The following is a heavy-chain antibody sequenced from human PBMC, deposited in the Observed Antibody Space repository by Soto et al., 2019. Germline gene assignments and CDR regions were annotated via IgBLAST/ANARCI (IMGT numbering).Heavy chain of an antibody. CDR3: ARDLWVGYYDSSGYPLDI. J-gene: IGHJ3*02. Sequence: GGSLRLSCAASGFTFSSYSMNWVRQAPGKGLEWVSYISSSSSTIYYADSVKGRFTISRDNAKNSMYLQMNSLRDEDTAVYYCARDLWVGYYDSSGYPLDIWGQGTMVTVSS. V-gene: IGHV3-48*02. CDR2: ISSSSSTI. D-gene: IGHD3-22*01. CDR1: GFTFSSYS.